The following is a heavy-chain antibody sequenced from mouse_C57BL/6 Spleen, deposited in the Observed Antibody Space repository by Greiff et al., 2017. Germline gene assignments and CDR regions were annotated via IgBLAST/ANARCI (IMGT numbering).Heavy chain of an antibody. D-gene: IGHD2-4*01. Sequence: VQLQQPGAELVKPGASVKLSCTASGFNFNDYYMHWVKQRPGQGLEWIGRIDPSDGETNYAQKFKGKATITVDTSSSTAYLQLSSLTSEDTAVYYCARADDYDGDSWRDYWGQGTTLTVAS. CDR1: GFNFNDYY. CDR3: ARADDYDGDSWRDY. V-gene: IGHV14-2*01. CDR2: IDPSDGET. J-gene: IGHJ4*01.